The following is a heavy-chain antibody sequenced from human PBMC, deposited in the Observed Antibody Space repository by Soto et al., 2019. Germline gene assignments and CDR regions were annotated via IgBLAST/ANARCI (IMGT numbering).Heavy chain of an antibody. CDR1: GFTFSSYG. J-gene: IGHJ4*02. CDR3: ARGEGTTTLDY. D-gene: IGHD4-17*01. CDR2: IWYDGSNK. V-gene: IGHV3-33*01. Sequence: GGSLRLSCAASGFTFSSYGMHWVRQAPGKGLEWVAVIWYDGSNKYYADSVKGRFTISRDNSKNTLYLQMNSLRAEDTAVYYCARGEGTTTLDYWGQGTLVTVSS.